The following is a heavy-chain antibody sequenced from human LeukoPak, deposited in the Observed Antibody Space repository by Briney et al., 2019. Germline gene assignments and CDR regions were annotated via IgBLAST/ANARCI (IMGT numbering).Heavy chain of an antibody. V-gene: IGHV4-34*01. Sequence: SETLSLTCAVYGGSFSGYYWSWIRQPPGKGLEWIGEINHSGSTNYNPSLKSRVTISVDTSKNQFSLKLSSVTAADTAVYYCARARVNYDFWSGFEPATNWFDPWGQGTLVTVSS. CDR1: GGSFSGYY. D-gene: IGHD3-3*01. J-gene: IGHJ5*02. CDR3: ARARVNYDFWSGFEPATNWFDP. CDR2: INHSGST.